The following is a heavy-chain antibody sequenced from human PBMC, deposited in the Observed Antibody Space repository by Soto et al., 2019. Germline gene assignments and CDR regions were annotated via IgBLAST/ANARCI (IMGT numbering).Heavy chain of an antibody. J-gene: IGHJ4*02. CDR2: INHSGST. D-gene: IGHD5-18*01. V-gene: IGHV4-34*01. Sequence: SETLSLTCAVYGGSFSGYYWSWIRQPPGKGLEWIGEINHSGSTNYNPSLKSRVIISVDTSKNQFSLKLSSVTAADTAVYYCASLRQLWLWGWGQGTLVTVSS. CDR3: ASLRQLWLWG. CDR1: GGSFSGYY.